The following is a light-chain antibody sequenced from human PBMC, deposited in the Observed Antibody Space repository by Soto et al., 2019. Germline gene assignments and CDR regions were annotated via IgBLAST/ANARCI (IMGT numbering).Light chain of an antibody. CDR1: SSDIGGHNF. Sequence: QSVLTQPAAVSGSPGQSITISCTGTSSDIGGHNFVSWYQHHTGKAPKLLIYEVSYRASGVSNRFTGSKSANTASLTISGLQAEYEADYSCSSYTTSSYVVFGGGTKLTVL. J-gene: IGLJ2*01. CDR3: SSYTTSSYVV. V-gene: IGLV2-14*01. CDR2: EVS.